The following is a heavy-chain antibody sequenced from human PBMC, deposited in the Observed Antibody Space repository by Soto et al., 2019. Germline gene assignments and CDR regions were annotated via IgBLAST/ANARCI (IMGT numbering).Heavy chain of an antibody. J-gene: IGHJ4*02. CDR3: ARDLGVALATLTLDY. V-gene: IGHV3-21*01. Sequence: PGGSLILSCAASGFTFSTYSMNWVRQAPGKGLEWVADITTSSSFRFYEDSVKGRFTISRDDAKNSLYLQMNSLRAEDTGVYYCARDLGVALATLTLDYWGQGTLVTVSS. CDR1: GFTFSTYS. D-gene: IGHD2-15*01. CDR2: ITTSSSFR.